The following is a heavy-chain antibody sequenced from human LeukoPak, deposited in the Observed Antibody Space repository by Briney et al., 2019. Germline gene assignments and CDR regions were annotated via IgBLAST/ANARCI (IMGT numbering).Heavy chain of an antibody. D-gene: IGHD2-15*01. CDR1: GFTFSSYE. Sequence: GGPLRLSCAASGFTFSSYEMNWVRQAPGKGLEWLANIKQDGSENYYVDSVKGRFTISRDNAKNSLYLQMNSLRAEDTAVYYCARDAVVVVAASGPGYYFDYWGQGTLVTVSS. CDR2: IKQDGSEN. CDR3: ARDAVVVVAASGPGYYFDY. V-gene: IGHV3-7*01. J-gene: IGHJ4*02.